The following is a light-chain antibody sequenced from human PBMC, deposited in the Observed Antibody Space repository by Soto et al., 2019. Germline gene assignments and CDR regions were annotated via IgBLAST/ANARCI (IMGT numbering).Light chain of an antibody. CDR1: QSVSSY. CDR3: QQRSNWPIT. J-gene: IGKJ5*01. Sequence: EIVVTPSPGILSLSPGEIASLSFMASQSVSSYLAWYQQKPGQAPRLLIYDASNRATGIPARFSGSGSGTDFTLTISSLEPEDFAVYYCQQRSNWPITCGQGTQLEIK. V-gene: IGKV3-11*01. CDR2: DAS.